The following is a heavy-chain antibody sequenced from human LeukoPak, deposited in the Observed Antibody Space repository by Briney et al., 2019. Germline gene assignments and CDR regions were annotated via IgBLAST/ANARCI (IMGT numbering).Heavy chain of an antibody. Sequence: PGGSLRLSCAASGFTFSDYYMSWIRQAPGKGLEWVSSISSSSSYIYYADSVKGRFTISRDNAKNSLYLQMNSLRAEDTAVYYCARDPYYDYVWGSSDAFDIWGQGTMVTVSS. J-gene: IGHJ3*02. D-gene: IGHD3-16*01. V-gene: IGHV3-11*06. CDR2: ISSSSSYI. CDR1: GFTFSDYY. CDR3: ARDPYYDYVWGSSDAFDI.